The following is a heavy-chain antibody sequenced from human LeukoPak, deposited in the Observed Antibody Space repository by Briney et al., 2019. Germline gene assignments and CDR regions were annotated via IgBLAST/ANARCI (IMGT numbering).Heavy chain of an antibody. J-gene: IGHJ4*02. V-gene: IGHV3-30*03. D-gene: IGHD5/OR15-5a*01. CDR2: VSYDGSND. Sequence: RSGGSLRLSCVGPGFTFSDYTMHWVRQAPGKGLEWVTVVSYDGSNDFYADSVKGRFTISRDNSKNTLYLQMNSLRSEDTAVYFCARDVSDYFDYWGQGILVSVSS. CDR3: ARDVSDYFDY. CDR1: GFTFSDYT.